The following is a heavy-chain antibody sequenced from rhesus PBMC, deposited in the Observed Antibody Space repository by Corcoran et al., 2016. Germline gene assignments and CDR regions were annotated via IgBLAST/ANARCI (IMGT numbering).Heavy chain of an antibody. D-gene: IGHD3-9*01. J-gene: IGHJ3*01. CDR2: ISGSTEAP. V-gene: IGHV4-165*01. Sequence: QVQLQESGPGLVKPSETLSLTCAVPGGSFSGYYWGWIRQPPGKGLVWIGDISGSTEAPDYNPSRKSRVTISTDTSKNQFSLKLSSVTAADTAVYYCARVAAVRNAFDFWGQGLRVTVSS. CDR3: ARVAAVRNAFDF. CDR1: GGSFSGYY.